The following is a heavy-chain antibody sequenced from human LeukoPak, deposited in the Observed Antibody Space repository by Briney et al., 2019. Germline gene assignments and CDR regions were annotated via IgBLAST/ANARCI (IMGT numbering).Heavy chain of an antibody. D-gene: IGHD3-3*01. CDR3: AKDCYDFWRGYTGPYDY. V-gene: IGHV3-23*01. CDR1: GFTFSSYA. J-gene: IGHJ4*02. Sequence: PGGSLILSCAASGFTFSSYAMSWVRQAPGKGLEWVSAISGSGGSTYYADSVKGRFTISRDNSKNTLYLQMNSLRAEDTAVYYCAKDCYDFWRGYTGPYDYWGQGTLVTVSS. CDR2: ISGSGGST.